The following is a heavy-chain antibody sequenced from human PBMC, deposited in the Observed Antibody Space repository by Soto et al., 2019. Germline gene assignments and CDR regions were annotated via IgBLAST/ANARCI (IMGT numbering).Heavy chain of an antibody. Sequence: EVQLVESGGGLVQPGRSLRLSCAASGFTFDDYAMHWVRQAPGKGLEWVSGISWNSGSIGYADSVKGRFTISRDNAKNSLYLQMNSLRAEDTALYYCAKGDRYCSGGSCGGGAFDIWGQGTMVTVSS. V-gene: IGHV3-9*01. D-gene: IGHD2-15*01. CDR2: ISWNSGSI. CDR1: GFTFDDYA. CDR3: AKGDRYCSGGSCGGGAFDI. J-gene: IGHJ3*02.